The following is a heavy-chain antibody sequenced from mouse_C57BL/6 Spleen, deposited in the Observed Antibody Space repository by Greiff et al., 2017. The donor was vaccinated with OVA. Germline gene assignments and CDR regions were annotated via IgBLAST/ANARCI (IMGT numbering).Heavy chain of an antibody. D-gene: IGHD2-4*01. CDR2: ISYDGSN. CDR3: ASYYDYDEEYYFDY. Sequence: ESGPGLVKPSQSLSLTCSVTGYSITSGYYWNWIRQFPGNKLEWMGYISYDGSNNYNPSFKNRISITRDTSKNQFFLKLNSVTTEDTATYYCASYYDYDEEYYFDYWGQGTTLTVSS. CDR1: GYSITSGYY. J-gene: IGHJ2*01. V-gene: IGHV3-6*01.